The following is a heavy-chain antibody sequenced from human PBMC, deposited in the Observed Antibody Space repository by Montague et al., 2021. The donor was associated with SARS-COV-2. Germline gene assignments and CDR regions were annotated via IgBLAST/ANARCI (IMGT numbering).Heavy chain of an antibody. Sequence: TLSLPCTVSVGSISNYYWTWIRQPPGKGLEWVGYIYDSGSANYNPSLKSRSTISVDTSNNQFSLRLSSVTAADTAVYYCARAYCGGDCHVGPWGQGILVTVSS. D-gene: IGHD2-21*02. CDR1: VGSISNYY. J-gene: IGHJ5*02. V-gene: IGHV4-59*01. CDR2: IYDSGSA. CDR3: ARAYCGGDCHVGP.